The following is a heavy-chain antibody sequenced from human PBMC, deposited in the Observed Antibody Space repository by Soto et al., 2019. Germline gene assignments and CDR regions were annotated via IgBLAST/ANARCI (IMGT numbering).Heavy chain of an antibody. Sequence: QVQLVQSGAEVQKPGSSVKVSCKASGGTFSSYAISWVRQAPGQGLEWMGGIIPIFGTANYAQKFQGRVTITADESTSTAYMELSSLRSEDTAVYYCARVARSYDSSGYYYVGWGQGTLVTVSS. CDR3: ARVARSYDSSGYYYVG. CDR1: GGTFSSYA. CDR2: IIPIFGTA. J-gene: IGHJ4*02. V-gene: IGHV1-69*01. D-gene: IGHD3-22*01.